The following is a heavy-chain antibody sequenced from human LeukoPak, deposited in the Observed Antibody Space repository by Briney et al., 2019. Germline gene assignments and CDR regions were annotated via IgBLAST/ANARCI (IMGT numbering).Heavy chain of an antibody. V-gene: IGHV3-30*04. CDR3: ARDDGAVAGTDY. J-gene: IGHJ4*02. CDR2: ISYDGSNK. CDR1: GFTFSSYA. Sequence: GGSLGLSCAASGFTFSSYAMHWVRQAPGKGLEWVAVISYDGSNKYYADSVKGRFTISRDNSKNTLYLQMNSLRAEDTAVYYCARDDGAVAGTDYWGQGTLVTVSS. D-gene: IGHD6-19*01.